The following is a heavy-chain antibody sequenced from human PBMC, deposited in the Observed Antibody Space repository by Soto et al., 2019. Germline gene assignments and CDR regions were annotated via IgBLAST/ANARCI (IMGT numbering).Heavy chain of an antibody. CDR3: AWGSGWLSDQ. J-gene: IGHJ4*02. CDR2: INQDGSEK. V-gene: IGHV3-7*04. CDR1: GFTFSTYW. Sequence: EVQLVESGGDLVQPGGSLRISCAASGFTFSTYWMSWVRQAPGKGLEWVANINQDGSEKLYVDSVRGRFTISRDNAKNSLLLRLNRLRAEDTAVSYCAWGSGWLSDQWGQGTLVTVSS. D-gene: IGHD6-19*01.